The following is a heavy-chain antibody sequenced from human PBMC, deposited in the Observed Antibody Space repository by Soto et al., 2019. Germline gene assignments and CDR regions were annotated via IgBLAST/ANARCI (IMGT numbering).Heavy chain of an antibody. Sequence: ASVKVSCKASGYTFTTYGFSWVRQAPGQGLECVGWISAYNGNTHYSQKFQGRVTMTTDTSTSTAYMELRSLTSGDTAVYYCASEPIYYNDGSGYYPLGHWGQGTLVTVS. CDR1: GYTFTTYG. CDR2: ISAYNGNT. V-gene: IGHV1-18*04. CDR3: ASEPIYYNDGSGYYPLGH. D-gene: IGHD3-22*01. J-gene: IGHJ4*02.